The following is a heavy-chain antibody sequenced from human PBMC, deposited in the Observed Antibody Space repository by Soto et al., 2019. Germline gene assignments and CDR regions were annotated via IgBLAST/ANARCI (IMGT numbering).Heavy chain of an antibody. CDR2: IYYSGST. V-gene: IGHV4-59*01. CDR3: ARWDTYGDPAEY. D-gene: IGHD4-17*01. Sequence: PSETRSLTCTVSGGSISSYYWSWIRQPPGKGLEWIRYIYYSGSTNYNPSLKSRVNISVDTSKNQFSLKLSSVTAADTAVYYCARWDTYGDPAEYWGKENMVNVSS. J-gene: IGHJ4*02. CDR1: GGSISSYY.